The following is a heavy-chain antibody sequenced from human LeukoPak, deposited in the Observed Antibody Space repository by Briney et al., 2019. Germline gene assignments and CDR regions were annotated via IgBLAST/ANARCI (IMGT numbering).Heavy chain of an antibody. CDR3: ARDQSRGYSGYDLPENSYYFDY. V-gene: IGHV1-46*01. CDR2: INPSGGST. J-gene: IGHJ4*02. CDR1: GGTFSTYS. Sequence: GASVKVSCKASGGTFSTYSFTWVRQAPGQGLEWMGIINPSGGSTSYAQKFQGRVTMTRDTSTSTVYMELSSLRSEDTAVYYCARDQSRGYSGYDLPENSYYFDYWGQGTLVTVSS. D-gene: IGHD5-12*01.